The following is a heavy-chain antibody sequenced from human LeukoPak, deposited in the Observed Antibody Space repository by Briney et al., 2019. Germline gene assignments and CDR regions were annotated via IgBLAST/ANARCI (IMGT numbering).Heavy chain of an antibody. J-gene: IGHJ4*02. Sequence: GGSLSLSCAASGFTVSSNYMSWVRQAPGKGLEWVSAISGDGDRPYYADSVKGRFTISRDNSKNTLYLQMNSLRAEDTAVYYCAKEQRLYSSSPFDYWGQGTLVTVS. V-gene: IGHV3-23*01. CDR3: AKEQRLYSSSPFDY. CDR1: GFTVSSNY. D-gene: IGHD6-13*01. CDR2: ISGDGDRP.